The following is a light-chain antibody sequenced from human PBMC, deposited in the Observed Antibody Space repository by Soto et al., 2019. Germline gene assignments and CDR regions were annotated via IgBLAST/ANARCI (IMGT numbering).Light chain of an antibody. CDR3: QQSYSTPRIT. J-gene: IGKJ5*01. Sequence: DIQMTQSPSSLSASVGDRVTITCRASQSIANFLNWYQQKPGKAPKLVIYGTSTLQSGVPSRFSGSGSGTDFTLTISSLQPEDFATYYCQQSYSTPRITFGQGTRLEIK. CDR1: QSIANF. CDR2: GTS. V-gene: IGKV1-39*01.